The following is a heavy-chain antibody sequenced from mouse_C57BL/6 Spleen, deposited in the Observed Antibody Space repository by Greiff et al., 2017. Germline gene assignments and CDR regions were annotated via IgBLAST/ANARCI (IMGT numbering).Heavy chain of an antibody. CDR3: ACDYRY. CDR2: IDPSDSYT. V-gene: IGHV1-69*01. Sequence: QVQLQQPGAELVMPGASVKLSCKASGYTFTSYWMHWVKQRPGQGLEWIGEIDPSDSYTNYNQKFKGKSTLTVDKSSSTAYMQLSRLTSEDSAVYYCACDYRYWGQGTMVTVSA. J-gene: IGHJ3*01. D-gene: IGHD2-13*01. CDR1: GYTFTSYW.